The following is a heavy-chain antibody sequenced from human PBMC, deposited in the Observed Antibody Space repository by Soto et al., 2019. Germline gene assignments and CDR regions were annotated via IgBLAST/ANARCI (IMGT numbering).Heavy chain of an antibody. V-gene: IGHV3-23*01. CDR1: GFTFSSYA. CDR2: ISVSGTNK. CDR3: ARDDSSAKTYFDY. D-gene: IGHD3-22*01. J-gene: IGHJ4*02. Sequence: GGSLRLSCAASGFTFSSYAMSWVRQAPGKGLEWVSGISVSGTNKYYADAVKGRFTISRDNSKNSLYLQMNSLRDEDTAVYYCARDDSSAKTYFDYWGQGTLVTVSS.